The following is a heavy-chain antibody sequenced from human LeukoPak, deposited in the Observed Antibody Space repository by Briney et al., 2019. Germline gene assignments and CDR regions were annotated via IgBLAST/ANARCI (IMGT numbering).Heavy chain of an antibody. CDR1: GYTFTSYA. J-gene: IGHJ4*02. V-gene: IGHV1-18*01. CDR3: PIYVPYSGGWPPAADH. D-gene: IGHD6-19*01. CDR2: ISAYNGNT. Sequence: ASVNVSCKPSGYTFTSYAIRSVRQAPGQGLEWMGWISAYNGNTNYAQTLQGRVTLTTNTSTTTAYRELRRPRSHDPAVFNCPIYVPYSGGWPPAADHWGEGALGTVSS.